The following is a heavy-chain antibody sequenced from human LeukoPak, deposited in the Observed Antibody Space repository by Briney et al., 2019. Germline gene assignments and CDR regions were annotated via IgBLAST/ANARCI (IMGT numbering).Heavy chain of an antibody. J-gene: IGHJ4*02. CDR3: ARDYGSASYNSPFDF. Sequence: SETLSPTCIVSGGSISSSGYYWGWIRQPPGKGLEWIGSIYYSGSTYYNPSLKSRVTMSIDTSKNQFSLKLSSVTAADTAVYYCARDYGSASYNSPFDFWGQGTLVTVSS. CDR1: GGSISSSGYY. V-gene: IGHV4-39*07. CDR2: IYYSGST. D-gene: IGHD3-10*01.